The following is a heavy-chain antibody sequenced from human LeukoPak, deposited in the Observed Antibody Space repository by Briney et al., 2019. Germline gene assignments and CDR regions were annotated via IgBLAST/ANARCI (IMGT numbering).Heavy chain of an antibody. CDR3: ARGYDFWSGYPSGYMDV. Sequence: PSQTLSLTCTVSGGSISSGSYYWSWIRQPARKGLEWIGHIYTSGSTNYNPSLKSRVTISVDTSKNQFSLKLSSVTAADTAVYYCARGYDFWSGYPSGYMDVWGKGTTVTVSS. J-gene: IGHJ6*03. D-gene: IGHD3-3*01. CDR2: IYTSGST. V-gene: IGHV4-61*09. CDR1: GGSISSGSYY.